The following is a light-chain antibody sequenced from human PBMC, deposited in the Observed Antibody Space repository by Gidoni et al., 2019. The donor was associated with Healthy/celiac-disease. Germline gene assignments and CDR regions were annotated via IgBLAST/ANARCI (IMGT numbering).Light chain of an antibody. CDR1: QSLNNRF. CDR3: QQYDSAPFG. Sequence: EIVLTQSPATMSLSPGERATLSCRASQSLNNRFLAWYQQKPGLAPRLLVYYAASRATGIPDRLSATGSGTDFTLTISRLEPEDFAVYYCQQYDSAPFGFGGGTRVDI. J-gene: IGKJ4*01. CDR2: YAA. V-gene: IGKV3D-20*01.